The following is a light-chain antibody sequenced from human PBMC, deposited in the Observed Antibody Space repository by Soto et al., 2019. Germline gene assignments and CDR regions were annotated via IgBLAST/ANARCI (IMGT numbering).Light chain of an antibody. CDR1: QSISSW. CDR2: DAS. J-gene: IGKJ1*01. Sequence: DIQMTQSPSTLSASVGDRVTITCRASQSISSWLAWYQQKPGKAPKLLIYDASSLKSGVPPRFSGSGSGTEFTLTISSLQPDDFATYYCQQYKSYSFGQGTKVDIK. V-gene: IGKV1-5*01. CDR3: QQYKSYS.